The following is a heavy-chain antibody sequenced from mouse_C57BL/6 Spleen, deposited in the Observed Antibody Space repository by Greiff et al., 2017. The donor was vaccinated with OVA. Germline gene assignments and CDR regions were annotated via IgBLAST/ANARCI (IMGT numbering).Heavy chain of an antibody. J-gene: IGHJ2*01. V-gene: IGHV1-54*01. CDR3: ARDRRFDY. CDR1: GYAFTNYL. CDR2: INPGSGGT. Sequence: VKLMESGAELVRPGTSVKVSCKASGYAFTNYLIEWVKQRPGQGLEWIGVINPGSGGTNYNEKFKGKATLTADKSSSTAYMQLSSLTSEDSAVYFCARDRRFDYWGQGTTLTVSS.